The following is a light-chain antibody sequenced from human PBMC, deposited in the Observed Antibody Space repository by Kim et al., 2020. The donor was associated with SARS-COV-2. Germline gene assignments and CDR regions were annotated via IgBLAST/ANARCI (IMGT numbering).Light chain of an antibody. J-gene: IGKJ2*01. CDR1: QSISSY. V-gene: IGKV1-39*01. CDR3: QQSYSTPYT. Sequence: DIQMTQSPSSLSASVGDRVTITCRASQSISSYLNWYQHKPGKAPELLIYAASSLQSGVPSRFSGSGSGTDFTLTISSLQPEDFATYYCQQSYSTPYTFGQGTKLEI. CDR2: AAS.